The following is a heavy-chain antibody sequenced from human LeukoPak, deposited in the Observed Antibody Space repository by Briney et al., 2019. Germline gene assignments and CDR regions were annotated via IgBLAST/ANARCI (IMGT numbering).Heavy chain of an antibody. CDR3: ARVDGSGWFRFG. Sequence: SETLSLTCAVYGGSFGAYYWSWIRQPPGKGLEWIGEINHSGSTNDNPSLKSRVTISVDTSKNQFSLKLSSVTAADTAVYYCARVDGSGWFRFGWGQGTLVTVSS. CDR2: INHSGST. V-gene: IGHV4-34*01. CDR1: GGSFGAYY. J-gene: IGHJ4*02. D-gene: IGHD6-19*01.